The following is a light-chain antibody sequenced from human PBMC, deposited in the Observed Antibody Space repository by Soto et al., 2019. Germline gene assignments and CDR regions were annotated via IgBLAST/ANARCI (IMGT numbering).Light chain of an antibody. V-gene: IGKV1-39*01. CDR2: TAS. CDR1: QSISGF. Sequence: DIQMTQSPTSLSSSVGDRVTITCRASQSISGFLNWYQQKPGKAPKLLIHTASKLRSGVPSRFSGYGSGTDYSLTISSLQPEDFATYICQQSYSAPLTFGPGTKVEIK. CDR3: QQSYSAPLT. J-gene: IGKJ1*01.